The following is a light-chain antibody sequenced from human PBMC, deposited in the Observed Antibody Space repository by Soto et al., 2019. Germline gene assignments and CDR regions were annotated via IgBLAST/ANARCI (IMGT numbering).Light chain of an antibody. J-gene: IGKJ2*01. CDR3: QQYNSYSYT. V-gene: IGKV1-5*01. CDR1: QSISSW. Sequence: DIQMTQSPSTLSASVGDRVTITCRASQSISSWLAWYQQKPGKAPKLLIYDASGLESGVPSRFSGSESGTEFTLTISSLQPDDFATYYCQQYNSYSYTFGQGTKLEIK. CDR2: DAS.